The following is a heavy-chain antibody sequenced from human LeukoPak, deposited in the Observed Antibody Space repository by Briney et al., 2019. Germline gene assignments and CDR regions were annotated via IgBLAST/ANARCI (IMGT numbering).Heavy chain of an antibody. Sequence: GGSLRLSCAASGFTFSSYGMSWVRQAPGKGLDWVSSISAGGSGTYYADSVKGRFTISRDNSKDTLYLQMNSLRAEDTAVYYCAKRSVTGTYYLDYWGQGTLVPVSS. J-gene: IGHJ4*02. V-gene: IGHV3-23*01. CDR1: GFTFSSYG. CDR2: ISAGGSGT. D-gene: IGHD6-19*01. CDR3: AKRSVTGTYYLDY.